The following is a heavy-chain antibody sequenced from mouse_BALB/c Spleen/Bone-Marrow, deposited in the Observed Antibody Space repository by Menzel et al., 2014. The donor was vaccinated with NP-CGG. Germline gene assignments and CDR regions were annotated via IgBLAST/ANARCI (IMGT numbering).Heavy chain of an antibody. D-gene: IGHD1-1*01. CDR1: GFTFSSYG. Sequence: EVKLGESGGGLVQPGGSLKLSCVASGFTFSSYGMSWVRQTPDKRLELVATINNNGGSTYYPDSVKGQFTISRDNAKNTLYLQMSSLRSEDTAMYYCARVYGWYFDVWGAGTTVTVSS. CDR2: INNNGGST. V-gene: IGHV5-6-3*01. CDR3: ARVYGWYFDV. J-gene: IGHJ1*01.